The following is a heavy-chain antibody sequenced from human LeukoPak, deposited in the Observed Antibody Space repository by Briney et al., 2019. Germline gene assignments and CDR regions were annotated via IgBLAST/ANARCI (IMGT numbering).Heavy chain of an antibody. Sequence: GGSLRLSCAASGFTFSSYSMNWVRQTPGKGLEWVSTTDSGGTTYYAASVKGRFSISRDNSKNTLYLQMNSLRAEDTAVYYCTRGRWNYDWGQGTLVTVSS. CDR2: TDSGGTT. V-gene: IGHV3-66*01. D-gene: IGHD1-7*01. CDR3: TRGRWNYD. J-gene: IGHJ4*02. CDR1: GFTFSSYS.